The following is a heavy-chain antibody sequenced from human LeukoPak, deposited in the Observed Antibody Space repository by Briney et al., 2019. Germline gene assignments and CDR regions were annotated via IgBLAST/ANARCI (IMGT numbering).Heavy chain of an antibody. CDR2: ISGSGGST. Sequence: GGSLRLSCAASGFTFSSYAMSWVRQAPGKGLEWASAISGSGGSTYYADSVKGRFTISRDNSKNTLYLQMNSLRAEDTAVYYCAKAQAGYYYMDVWGKGTTVTVSS. CDR1: GFTFSSYA. V-gene: IGHV3-23*01. CDR3: AKAQAGYYYMDV. J-gene: IGHJ6*03. D-gene: IGHD6-19*01.